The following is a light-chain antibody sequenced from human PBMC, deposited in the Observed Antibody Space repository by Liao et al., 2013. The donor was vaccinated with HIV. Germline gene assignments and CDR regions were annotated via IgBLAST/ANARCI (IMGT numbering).Light chain of an antibody. CDR2: QDT. CDR3: QTWDTNTVI. Sequence: SYELTQPPSVSVSPGQTASIACSGDKLGDRYACWYQQKPGQSPVLVIYQDTKRPSGIPERFSGSNSGNTATLTISGTQTVDEGVYYCQTWDTNTVIFAGGTKLTVL. J-gene: IGLJ2*01. CDR1: KLGDRY. V-gene: IGLV3-1*01.